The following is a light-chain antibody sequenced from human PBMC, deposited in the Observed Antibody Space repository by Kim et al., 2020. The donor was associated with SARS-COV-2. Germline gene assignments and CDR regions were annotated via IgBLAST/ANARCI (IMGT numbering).Light chain of an antibody. Sequence: SELTQPPSASGTPGQRVTISCSGSSSNIGTYTVNWYQQLPGTAPKLLIYSNNQRPSGVPDRFSGSKSGTSASLAISGLQSEDEADYYCAAWDDSLNVVFGGGTQLTVL. CDR1: SSNIGTYT. V-gene: IGLV1-44*01. J-gene: IGLJ2*01. CDR3: AAWDDSLNVV. CDR2: SNN.